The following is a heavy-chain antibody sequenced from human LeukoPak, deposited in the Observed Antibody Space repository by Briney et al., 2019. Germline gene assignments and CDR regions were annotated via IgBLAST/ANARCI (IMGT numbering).Heavy chain of an antibody. CDR1: GGSISSYY. CDR3: ARAVGRELSRRVHYFDY. J-gene: IGHJ4*02. D-gene: IGHD1-26*01. Sequence: SETLSLTCTVSGGSISSYYWSWIRQPPGKGLEWIGYIYYSGSTNYNPSLKSRVTISVDTSKNQFSLKLSSVTAADTAVYYCARAVGRELSRRVHYFDYWGQGTLVTVSS. CDR2: IYYSGST. V-gene: IGHV4-59*01.